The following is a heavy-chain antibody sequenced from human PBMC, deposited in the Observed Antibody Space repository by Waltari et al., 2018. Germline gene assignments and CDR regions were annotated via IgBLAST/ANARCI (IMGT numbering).Heavy chain of an antibody. CDR2: INPTSGGT. D-gene: IGHD1-26*01. CDR3: ARVGSGSYYSY. J-gene: IGHJ4*02. Sequence: QVQLVQSGAEVKKPGASVKVSCKASGYTFTGYYMHWVRQAPGQGLEWMGRINPTSGGTNYAQKFQGRGTMTRDTSISTAYMELSRLRSDDTAVYYCARVGSGSYYSYWGQGTLVTVSS. CDR1: GYTFTGYY. V-gene: IGHV1-2*06.